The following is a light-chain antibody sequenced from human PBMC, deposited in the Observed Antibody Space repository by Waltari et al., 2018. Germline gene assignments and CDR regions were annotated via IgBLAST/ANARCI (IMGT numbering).Light chain of an antibody. CDR1: QSISSY. J-gene: IGKJ3*01. Sequence: DIQMTQSPSSLSASVGDRVTITCRASQSISSYLNWYQQKPGKAPKLLIYAASSLQSGVPSRFSGSGSVTDFTLTISSPQPEDFATYYCQQSYSSFTFGPGTKVDIK. CDR3: QQSYSSFT. CDR2: AAS. V-gene: IGKV1-39*01.